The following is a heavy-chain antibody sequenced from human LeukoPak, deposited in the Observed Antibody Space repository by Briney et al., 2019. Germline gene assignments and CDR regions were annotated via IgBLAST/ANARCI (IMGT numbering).Heavy chain of an antibody. CDR1: RGSNTSYN. CDR2: VRDNGEN. D-gene: IGHD5-18*01. J-gene: IGHJ3*02. Sequence: SETLSLSCTVSRGSNTSYNSSWIRQPPGKGLEWIAYVRDNGENNYNPSLKSRVAISVDAANNQISLRLNFVTAADTAIYYCARQTANTAPFHIWGLGTMVTVSS. CDR3: ARQTANTAPFHI. V-gene: IGHV4-59*08.